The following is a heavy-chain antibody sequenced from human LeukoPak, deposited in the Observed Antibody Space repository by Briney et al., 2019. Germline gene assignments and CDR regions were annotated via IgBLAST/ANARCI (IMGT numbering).Heavy chain of an antibody. J-gene: IGHJ4*02. CDR2: ISGYNGNT. V-gene: IGHV1-18*01. Sequence: ASVKVSCKASGYTFNSYGVTWMRQAPGQGLEWMGWISGYNGNTIYAQRLQGRVTMTTDTTTSTAYMELRSLTSDDTAMYYCARAQRWLPLDYWGQGTLVTVSS. D-gene: IGHD5-24*01. CDR3: ARAQRWLPLDY. CDR1: GYTFNSYG.